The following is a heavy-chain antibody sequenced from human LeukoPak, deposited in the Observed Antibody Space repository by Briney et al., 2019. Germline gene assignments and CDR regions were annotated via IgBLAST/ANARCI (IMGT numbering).Heavy chain of an antibody. CDR2: INPNTGVT. D-gene: IGHD4-17*01. V-gene: IGHV1-2*02. J-gene: IGHJ6*02. CDR1: GYTFTDYY. CDR3: ARDRTTVTTAYYGMDV. Sequence: ASVTVSFMASGYTFTDYYMDGVRQAPGQGGEGMGWINPNTGVTNYTQKFQGRVTLTRDTTSSTDYMEVTSLRSDDTAMYYCARDRTTVTTAYYGMDVWGQGTPLPVSS.